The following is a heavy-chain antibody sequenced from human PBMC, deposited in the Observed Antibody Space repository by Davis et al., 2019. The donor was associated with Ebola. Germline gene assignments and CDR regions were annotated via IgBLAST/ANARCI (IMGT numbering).Heavy chain of an antibody. D-gene: IGHD3-3*01. J-gene: IGHJ6*02. CDR3: ARFAPLGHDFWSGVANEFSGMDV. CDR2: IGAGGNTK. CDR1: GGPFSTSNYF. V-gene: IGHV3-11*01. Sequence: LSLTCTVSGGPFSTSNYFWAWIRQAPGKGLEWVSNIGAGGNTKNYADSVKGRFTISRDNAENSLNLHMNSLRAEDTAVYYCARFAPLGHDFWSGVANEFSGMDVWGQGTTVTVSS.